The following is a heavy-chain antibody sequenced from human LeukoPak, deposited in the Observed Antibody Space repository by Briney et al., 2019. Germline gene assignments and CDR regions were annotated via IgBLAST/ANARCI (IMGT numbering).Heavy chain of an antibody. CDR1: GGSISSYY. D-gene: IGHD6-13*01. CDR3: ARELGGPMTGYSSSWYGY. CDR2: IYYSGST. J-gene: IGHJ4*02. V-gene: IGHV4-59*12. Sequence: SETLSLTCTVSGGSISSYYWSWIRQPPGKGLEWIGYIYYSGSTNYNPSLKSRVTISVDRSKNQFSLKLSSVTAADTAVYYCARELGGPMTGYSSSWYGYWGQGTLVTVSS.